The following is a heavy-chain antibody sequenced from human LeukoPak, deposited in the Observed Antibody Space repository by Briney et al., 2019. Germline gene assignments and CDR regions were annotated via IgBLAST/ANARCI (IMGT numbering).Heavy chain of an antibody. D-gene: IGHD2-21*02. CDR2: IKQDGSEK. CDR3: SRGRLFGDY. CDR1: GFTFSRFW. Sequence: GGSLRLSCAASGFTFSRFWMSWVRQAPGKGLEWVANIKQDGSEKYDVDSVKGRFTISRDNAKNSLYLQMNSLRAEDTAVYYCSRGRLFGDYWGQGALVTVSS. J-gene: IGHJ4*02. V-gene: IGHV3-7*02.